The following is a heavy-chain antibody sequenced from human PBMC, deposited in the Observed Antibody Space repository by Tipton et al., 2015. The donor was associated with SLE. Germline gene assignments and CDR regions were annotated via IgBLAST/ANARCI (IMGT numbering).Heavy chain of an antibody. CDR3: ARGGGWYVGEGAEYSQY. Sequence: SLRLSCAASGFTFSDYWMDWVRQVPGKGLVWVSRINSDGSNTRYADSVKGRFTISRDNAKNTVYLQMNSLRVEDTAVYYCARGGGWYVGEGAEYSQYWGQGTLVIVSP. J-gene: IGHJ1*01. CDR1: GFTFSDYW. V-gene: IGHV3-74*01. CDR2: INSDGSNT. D-gene: IGHD6-19*01.